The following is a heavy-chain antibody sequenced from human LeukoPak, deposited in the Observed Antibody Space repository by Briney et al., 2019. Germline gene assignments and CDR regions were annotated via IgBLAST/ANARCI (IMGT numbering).Heavy chain of an antibody. CDR1: RFTFSSYA. CDR2: ISGSGGST. V-gene: IGHV3-23*01. Sequence: HPGGSLRLSCAASRFTFSSYAMSWVRQAPGKGLEWVSAISGSGGSTYYADSVKGRFTTSRDNSKNTLYLQMNSLRAEDTAVYYCAKGFSYSSSWYSVPYYYGMDVWGQGTTVTVSS. J-gene: IGHJ6*02. D-gene: IGHD6-13*01. CDR3: AKGFSYSSSWYSVPYYYGMDV.